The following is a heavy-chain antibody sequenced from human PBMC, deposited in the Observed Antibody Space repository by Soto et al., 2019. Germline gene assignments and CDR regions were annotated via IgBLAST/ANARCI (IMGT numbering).Heavy chain of an antibody. J-gene: IGHJ6*02. CDR3: ARSSDYYGMDV. Sequence: PSETLSLTCAVSGYSISSSNWWGWIRQPPGKGLEWIGYIYYSGSTYYNPSLKSRVTMSVDTSKNQFSLKLSSVTAVDTAVYYCARSSDYYGMDVWGQGTTVTVSS. V-gene: IGHV4-28*01. CDR1: GYSISSSNW. CDR2: IYYSGST.